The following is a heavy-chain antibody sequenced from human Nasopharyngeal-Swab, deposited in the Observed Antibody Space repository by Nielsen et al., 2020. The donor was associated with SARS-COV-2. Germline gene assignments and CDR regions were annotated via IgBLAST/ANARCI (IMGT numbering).Heavy chain of an antibody. Sequence: GESLKISCAASGFTFSSYAMHWVRQAPGKGLEWVANIKKDGGEKNYVDSVKGRFTTSRDNAKNSLYLQMNSLRAEDTAVYYCVRDSGSYLGIDYWGQGTLVTVSS. CDR1: GFTFSSYA. V-gene: IGHV3-7*01. D-gene: IGHD1-26*01. J-gene: IGHJ4*02. CDR3: VRDSGSYLGIDY. CDR2: IKKDGGEK.